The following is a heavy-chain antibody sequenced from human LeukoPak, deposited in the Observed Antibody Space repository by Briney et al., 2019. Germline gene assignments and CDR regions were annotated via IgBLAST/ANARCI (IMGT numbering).Heavy chain of an antibody. CDR3: AKDGKGYCTSSSCYLNIDY. V-gene: IGHV3-23*01. D-gene: IGHD2-15*01. J-gene: IGHJ4*02. CDR1: GFIFGNYA. Sequence: PGGSLRLSCAASGFIFGNYALSWVRQAPGKGLEWVSAISGGCGGTYYADSVKGRFTISRDNSKNTVYLQMNSLRAEDTAVYYCAKDGKGYCTSSSCYLNIDYWGQGTLVTVSS. CDR2: ISGGCGGT.